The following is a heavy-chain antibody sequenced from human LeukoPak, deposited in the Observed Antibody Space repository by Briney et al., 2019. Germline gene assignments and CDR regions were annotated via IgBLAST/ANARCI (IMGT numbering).Heavy chain of an antibody. Sequence: PSETLSLTCTVSGDSISSNYWNWIRQPPGKGLEWIGYIYYSGSTNYNPSLKSRVTISVDTSKNQFSLKLSSVTAADTAVYYCARGFPGGVYYFDYWGQGTLVTVSS. D-gene: IGHD3-3*01. CDR2: IYYSGST. CDR3: ARGFPGGVYYFDY. V-gene: IGHV4-59*01. J-gene: IGHJ4*02. CDR1: GDSISSNY.